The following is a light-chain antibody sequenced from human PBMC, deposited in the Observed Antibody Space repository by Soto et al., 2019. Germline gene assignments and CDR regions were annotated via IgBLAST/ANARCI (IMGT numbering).Light chain of an antibody. CDR3: QQYAGSLSWT. CDR2: GAS. CDR1: QSVSTY. Sequence: ETVLTQSPATLSLSPGESATLSCRASQSVSTYLAWYQQKPGQAPRLLIYGASNRATGIPDRFSGSGSGTDFTLTISRLEPEDFAVYYCQQYAGSLSWTFGQGTKVDIK. V-gene: IGKV3-20*01. J-gene: IGKJ1*01.